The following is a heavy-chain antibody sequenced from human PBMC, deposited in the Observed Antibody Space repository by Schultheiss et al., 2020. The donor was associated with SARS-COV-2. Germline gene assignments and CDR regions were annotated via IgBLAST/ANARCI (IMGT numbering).Heavy chain of an antibody. D-gene: IGHD1-7*01. Sequence: SETLSLTCAVSGGSISSSNWWSWVRQPPGKGLEWIGEIYHSGSTNYNPSLKSRVTISVDTSKNQFSLKLSSVTAADTAVYYCTTDLPNNWNLGGVFDYWGQGTLVTVSS. CDR1: GGSISSSNW. CDR3: TTDLPNNWNLGGVFDY. CDR2: IYHSGST. V-gene: IGHV4-4*02. J-gene: IGHJ4*02.